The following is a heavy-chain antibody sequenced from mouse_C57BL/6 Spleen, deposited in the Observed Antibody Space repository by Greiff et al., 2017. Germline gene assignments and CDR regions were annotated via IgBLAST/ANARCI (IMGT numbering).Heavy chain of an antibody. CDR1: GYTFTSYW. D-gene: IGHD4-1*01. Sequence: QVQLQQPGAELVKPGASVKLSCKASGYTFTSYWMQWVKQRPGQGLEWIGEIDPSDSYTNYNQKLKGKATLTVDTSSSTAYMQLSSLTSDDSAVYYCARPLLGYAMDYWGQGTSVTVSS. CDR2: IDPSDSYT. CDR3: ARPLLGYAMDY. V-gene: IGHV1-50*01. J-gene: IGHJ4*01.